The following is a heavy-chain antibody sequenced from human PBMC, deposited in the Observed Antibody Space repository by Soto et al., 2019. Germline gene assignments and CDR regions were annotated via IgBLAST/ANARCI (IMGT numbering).Heavy chain of an antibody. Sequence: SETLSLTCTVSGDSITNNYWSWIRQPAGKGLEWIGRIYSSGSTNYNPSLKSRVTMSVDKSKNKFSLKLSSVTAADTAVYYCARDSGSYYLGPYWGHGTLVTVSS. CDR2: IYSSGST. V-gene: IGHV4-4*07. CDR3: ARDSGSYYLGPY. J-gene: IGHJ4*01. CDR1: GDSITNNY. D-gene: IGHD1-26*01.